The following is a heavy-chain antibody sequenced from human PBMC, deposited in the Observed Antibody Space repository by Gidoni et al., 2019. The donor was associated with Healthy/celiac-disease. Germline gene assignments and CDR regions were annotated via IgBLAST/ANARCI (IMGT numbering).Heavy chain of an antibody. D-gene: IGHD3-9*01. CDR1: GGTFRHYA. J-gene: IGHJ4*02. V-gene: IGHV1-69*01. CDR2: IITICGTA. Sequence: HVQLVQSGAEEKKTGSSVQVSCTDSGGTFRHYAISWVRQARGQGLEWMGGIITICGTANYAQKFQCRVTITADESMSTAYMELSSLRSEDTAVYYCAGGPPVLRYFDWLLSLSYWGQGTLVTVSS. CDR3: AGGPPVLRYFDWLLSLSY.